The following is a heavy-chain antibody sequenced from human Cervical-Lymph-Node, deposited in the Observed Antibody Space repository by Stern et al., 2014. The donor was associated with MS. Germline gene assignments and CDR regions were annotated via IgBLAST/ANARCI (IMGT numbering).Heavy chain of an antibody. Sequence: QVQLQQWGAGLLKPSETLSLTCAVYGGSFSGYYWNWIRQSPGKGLEWIGEINHSGSTNYNPSLKRRVTISVDTSKKQFSLKLSSVTAADTAVYYCARGRRYDFWSGYPFFDYWGQGTLVTVSS. V-gene: IGHV4-34*01. J-gene: IGHJ4*02. CDR3: ARGRRYDFWSGYPFFDY. CDR1: GGSFSGYY. CDR2: INHSGST. D-gene: IGHD3-3*01.